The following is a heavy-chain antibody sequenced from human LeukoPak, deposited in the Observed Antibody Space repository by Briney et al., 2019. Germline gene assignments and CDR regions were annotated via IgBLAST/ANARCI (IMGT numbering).Heavy chain of an antibody. J-gene: IGHJ6*02. Sequence: PGRSLRLSCAASGFTFSSYAMHWVRQAPGKGLEWVAVISYDGSNKYYADSVKGRFTISRDNSKNTLYLQMNSLRAEDTAVYYCARVDIVYYYGMDVWGQGTTVTVSS. CDR2: ISYDGSNK. V-gene: IGHV3-30*14. D-gene: IGHD5-12*01. CDR1: GFTFSSYA. CDR3: ARVDIVYYYGMDV.